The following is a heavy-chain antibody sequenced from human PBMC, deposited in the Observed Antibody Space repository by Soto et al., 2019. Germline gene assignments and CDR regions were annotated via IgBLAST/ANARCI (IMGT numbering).Heavy chain of an antibody. J-gene: IGHJ4*02. CDR3: ARASELAAAGTNRAFDY. V-gene: IGHV4-31*03. D-gene: IGHD6-13*01. Sequence: PSETLSLTCTVSGGSISSGGYYWSWIRQHPGKGLEWIGYIYYSGSTYYNPSLKSRVTISVDTSKNQFSLKLSSVTAADTAVYYCARASELAAAGTNRAFDYWGQGTLVTVSS. CDR1: GGSISSGGYY. CDR2: IYYSGST.